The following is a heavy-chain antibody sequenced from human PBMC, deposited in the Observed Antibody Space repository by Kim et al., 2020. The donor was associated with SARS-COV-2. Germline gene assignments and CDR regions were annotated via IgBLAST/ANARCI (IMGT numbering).Heavy chain of an antibody. CDR1: GFTFNTYL. Sequence: GGSLRLSCEASGFTFNTYLMHWVRQAPGKGLEWVAVISFDGNDKYYADSVKGRFSISRDNSKNTLYLHMNSLRVEDTAFYFCARHIWPDYWGQGTLVTVS. J-gene: IGHJ4*02. CDR2: ISFDGNDK. CDR3: ARHIWPDY. D-gene: IGHD2-21*01. V-gene: IGHV3-30-3*01.